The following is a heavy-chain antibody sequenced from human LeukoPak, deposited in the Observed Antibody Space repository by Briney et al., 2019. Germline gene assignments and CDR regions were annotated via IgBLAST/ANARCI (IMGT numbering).Heavy chain of an antibody. CDR2: ISAYNGNT. CDR3: ARGSYVEMVPYYCYCMDV. Sequence: GASVKVSCKASGYTLPSYGIRGVRQAPGQGLEWMGWISAYNGNTNYAQKLQGRVTMTTDTSTSTAYMELRSLRSDDTAVYYCARGSYVEMVPYYCYCMDVWGQGTPVTVSS. CDR1: GYTLPSYG. V-gene: IGHV1-18*01. D-gene: IGHD5-24*01. J-gene: IGHJ6*02.